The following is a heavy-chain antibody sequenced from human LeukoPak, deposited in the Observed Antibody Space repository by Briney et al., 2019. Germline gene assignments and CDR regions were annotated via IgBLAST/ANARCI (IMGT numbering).Heavy chain of an antibody. CDR1: GFTFSSYG. CDR2: ISWDGGST. D-gene: IGHD3-22*01. J-gene: IGHJ3*02. V-gene: IGHV3-23*01. CDR3: ARETLPPYDSSGYLDAFDI. Sequence: GGTLRLSCAASGFTFSSYGMSWVRQAPGKGLEWVSLISWDGGSTYYADSVKGRFTISRDNSKNTLYLQMNSLRAEDTAVYYCARETLPPYDSSGYLDAFDIWGQGTMVTVSS.